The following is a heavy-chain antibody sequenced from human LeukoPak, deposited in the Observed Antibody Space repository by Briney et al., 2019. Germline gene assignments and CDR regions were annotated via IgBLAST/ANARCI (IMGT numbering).Heavy chain of an antibody. CDR1: VGTFTSYA. CDR2: IIPIFGTA. V-gene: IGHV1-69*13. Sequence: ASVKVSCKASVGTFTSYAISWVRQAPAQGLEWMGGIIPIFGTANYAQKFQGRVTIVADESTSTAYMELSSLRSEDTAVYYCARVLATVKAFDIWGQGTMVTVSS. CDR3: ARVLATVKAFDI. J-gene: IGHJ3*02. D-gene: IGHD4-17*01.